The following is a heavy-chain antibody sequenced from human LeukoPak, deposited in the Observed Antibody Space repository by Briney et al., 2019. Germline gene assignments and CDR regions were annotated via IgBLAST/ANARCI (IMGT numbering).Heavy chain of an antibody. CDR2: INSDGSST. J-gene: IGHJ4*02. D-gene: IGHD6-13*01. CDR3: ARDRSIAADPFDY. CDR1: GFTFSSYW. Sequence: GGSLRLSCAASGFTFSSYWMHWVRQAPGKGLVWVSRINSDGSSTSYADSVKGRFTISRDNAKNTLYLQMNSLRAEDTAVYYYARDRSIAADPFDYWGQGTLVTVSS. V-gene: IGHV3-74*01.